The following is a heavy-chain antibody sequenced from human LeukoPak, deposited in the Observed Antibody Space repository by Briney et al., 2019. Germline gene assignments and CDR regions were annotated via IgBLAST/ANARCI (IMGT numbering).Heavy chain of an antibody. Sequence: GASVKVSCKACGGTFSSYAISWVRQAPGQGLEWMGRIIPIFGTANYAQKFQGRVTITADKSTSTAYMELSSLRSEDTAVYYCARDRIDRNRYFDYWGQGTLVTVSS. CDR1: GGTFSSYA. CDR2: IIPIFGTA. J-gene: IGHJ4*02. D-gene: IGHD2-15*01. V-gene: IGHV1-69*06. CDR3: ARDRIDRNRYFDY.